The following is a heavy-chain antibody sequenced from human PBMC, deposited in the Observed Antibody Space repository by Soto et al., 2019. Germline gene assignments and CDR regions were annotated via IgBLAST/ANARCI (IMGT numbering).Heavy chain of an antibody. CDR1: GYTFTSYG. Sequence: ASVKVTCKASGYTFTSYGIVWVRQAPGQGLEWMGWISPYSGETRYAEKFQDRVTLTTDTSTKTAYMDLRNLKSDDTAVYWCARGPVAGSDFWGQGTLVPVSS. J-gene: IGHJ4*02. V-gene: IGHV1-18*04. CDR3: ARGPVAGSDF. CDR2: ISPYSGET. D-gene: IGHD6-19*01.